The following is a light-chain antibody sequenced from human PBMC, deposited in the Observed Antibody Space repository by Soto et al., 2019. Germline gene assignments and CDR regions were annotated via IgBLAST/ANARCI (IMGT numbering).Light chain of an antibody. CDR2: GAS. Sequence: EIVLTQSPGTLSLSPGERATLSCRASQSVSSSYLAWYQQKPGQAPRLLIHGASRRATGIPDRFSGSGSGTDFTLSISRLEPEDFAVYYCQQYGRSPRATFGPGTKVDIK. CDR1: QSVSSSY. J-gene: IGKJ3*01. V-gene: IGKV3-20*01. CDR3: QQYGRSPRAT.